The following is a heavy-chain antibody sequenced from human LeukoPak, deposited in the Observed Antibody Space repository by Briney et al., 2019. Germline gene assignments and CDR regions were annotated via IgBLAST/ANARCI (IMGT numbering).Heavy chain of an antibody. CDR2: IYNSGST. V-gene: IGHV4-59*01. CDR3: ARASMIRGVQAYYYYMDV. D-gene: IGHD3-10*01. J-gene: IGHJ6*03. CDR1: GGSISNYY. Sequence: SETLSLTCTVSGGSISNYYWSWIRQPPGKGLEWIGYIYNSGSTNYNPSLKSRVTISVDTSKNQFSLKLTSVTAADTAVYYCARASMIRGVQAYYYYMDVWGKGTTDTVSS.